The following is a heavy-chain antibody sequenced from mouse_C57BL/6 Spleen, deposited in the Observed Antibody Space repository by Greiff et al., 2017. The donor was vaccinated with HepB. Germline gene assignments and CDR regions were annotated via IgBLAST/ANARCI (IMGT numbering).Heavy chain of an antibody. CDR3: ARRGEYGSSYHWYFDV. Sequence: EVQLVESGGGLVKPGGSLKLSCAASGFTFSDYGMHWVRQAPEKGLEWVAYISSGSSTIYYADTVKGRFTISRDNAKNTLFLQMTSLRSEDTAMYYCARRGEYGSSYHWYFDVWGTGTTVTVSS. V-gene: IGHV5-17*01. CDR1: GFTFSDYG. D-gene: IGHD1-1*01. J-gene: IGHJ1*03. CDR2: ISSGSSTI.